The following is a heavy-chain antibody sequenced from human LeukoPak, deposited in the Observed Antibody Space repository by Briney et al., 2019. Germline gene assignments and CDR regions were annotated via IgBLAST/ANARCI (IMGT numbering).Heavy chain of an antibody. Sequence: GGSLRLSCAASGFTFSSYSMNWVRQAPGKGLEWVSSISSSSSYIYYADSVKGRFSISRDNAKNSLYLQMNSLRAEDTAVYYCARDYYGSGSLFDYWGQGTLVTVSS. CDR2: ISSSSSYI. CDR3: ARDYYGSGSLFDY. J-gene: IGHJ4*02. CDR1: GFTFSSYS. V-gene: IGHV3-21*01. D-gene: IGHD3-10*01.